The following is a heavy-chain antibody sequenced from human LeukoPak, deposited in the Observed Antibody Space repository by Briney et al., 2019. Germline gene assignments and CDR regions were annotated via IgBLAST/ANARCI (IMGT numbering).Heavy chain of an antibody. CDR2: IYYSGST. Sequence: SETLSLICTVSGGSISSSSYYWGWIRQPPGEGLEWIGNIYYSGSTYYNPSLKSRVTISVDTSKNQFSLKLSSVTAADTAVYYCASGYDNSGYYYVPDYWGQGTLVTVSS. V-gene: IGHV4-39*01. CDR3: ASGYDNSGYYYVPDY. D-gene: IGHD3-22*01. CDR1: GGSISSSSYY. J-gene: IGHJ4*02.